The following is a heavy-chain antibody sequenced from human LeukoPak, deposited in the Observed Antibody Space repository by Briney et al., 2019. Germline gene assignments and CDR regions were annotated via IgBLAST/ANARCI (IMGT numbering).Heavy chain of an antibody. CDR1: GYSFTSYW. Sequence: GESLKISCKGSGYSFTSYWIGWVRQMPGKGLEWMGIIYPGDSDTRYSPSFQGQVTISADKSISTAYLQWSSLKASDTAMYYCARGPYYYDSSGYYWYFDYWGQGTLVTVSS. J-gene: IGHJ4*02. CDR2: IYPGDSDT. CDR3: ARGPYYYDSSGYYWYFDY. D-gene: IGHD3-22*01. V-gene: IGHV5-51*01.